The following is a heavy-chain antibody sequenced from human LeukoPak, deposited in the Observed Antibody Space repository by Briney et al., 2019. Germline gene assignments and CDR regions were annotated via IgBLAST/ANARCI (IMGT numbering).Heavy chain of an antibody. J-gene: IGHJ4*02. V-gene: IGHV3-23*01. D-gene: IGHD6-19*01. Sequence: GGSLRLSCAASGFTFSSYAMSWVRQAPGKGLEWVSAISGSGGSTYYADSVKGRFTISRDNSKNTLYLQMNSLRAEDTAVHYCAKAGGFIAVAGSDYWGQGTLVTVSS. CDR1: GFTFSSYA. CDR3: AKAGGFIAVAGSDY. CDR2: ISGSGGST.